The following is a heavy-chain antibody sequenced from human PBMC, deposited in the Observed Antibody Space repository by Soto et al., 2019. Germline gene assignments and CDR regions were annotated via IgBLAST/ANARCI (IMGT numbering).Heavy chain of an antibody. CDR1: GGSIINGNYQ. V-gene: IGHV4-39*01. J-gene: IGHJ4*02. CDR2: LHYSGSS. Sequence: PSETLSLTCTVSGGSIINGNYQWGWVRQPPGKGLEWIGSLHYSGSSGYNPSLKSRVTISVDTSKNQFSLKLTSVTAADTAIYYCARPREITFSYIDYWGQGALVPVSS. CDR3: ARPREITFSYIDY.